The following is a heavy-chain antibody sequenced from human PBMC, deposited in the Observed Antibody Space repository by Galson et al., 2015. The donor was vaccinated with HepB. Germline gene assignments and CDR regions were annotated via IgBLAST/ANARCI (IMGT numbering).Heavy chain of an antibody. CDR3: ARSGMAYARSYYNYFGLDV. D-gene: IGHD2-8*01. CDR1: GFIFRNYG. Sequence: SLRLSCAASGFIFRNYGMNWVRQAPGKGLEWVAVIWYDGSNMYYADSVKGRFTISRDNSKKTLYLEMNSLRADDTAVYHCARSGMAYARSYYNYFGLDVWGRGTTVTVSS. V-gene: IGHV3-33*01. CDR2: IWYDGSNM. J-gene: IGHJ6*02.